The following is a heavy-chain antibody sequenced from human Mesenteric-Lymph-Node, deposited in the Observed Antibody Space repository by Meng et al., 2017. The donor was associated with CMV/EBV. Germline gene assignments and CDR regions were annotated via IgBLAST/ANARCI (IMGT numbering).Heavy chain of an antibody. Sequence: GESLKISCAASGFTFSDRYMDWVRQAPGKGLEWVGRSRNKAYSFTTEYAASVKGRFTISRDDSRNSLYLQMNSLKTEDTAVYYCALEVTSSGYDSMGDYWGQGTLVTVSS. CDR2: SRNKAYSFTT. D-gene: IGHD5-12*01. J-gene: IGHJ4*02. CDR3: ALEVTSSGYDSMGDY. V-gene: IGHV3-72*01. CDR1: GFTFSDRY.